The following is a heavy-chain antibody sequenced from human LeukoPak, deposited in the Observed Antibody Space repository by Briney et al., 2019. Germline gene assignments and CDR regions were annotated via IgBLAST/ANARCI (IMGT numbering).Heavy chain of an antibody. CDR1: GFTFSSYA. Sequence: PGGSLRLSCAASGFTFSSYAMHWVRQAPGKGLEWVAVISYDGSNKYYADSVKGRFTISRDNSKNTLYLQMNSLRAEDTAVYYCAREGYSSGWRNNWFDPWGQGTLVTVSS. CDR2: ISYDGSNK. D-gene: IGHD6-19*01. V-gene: IGHV3-30*04. CDR3: AREGYSSGWRNNWFDP. J-gene: IGHJ5*02.